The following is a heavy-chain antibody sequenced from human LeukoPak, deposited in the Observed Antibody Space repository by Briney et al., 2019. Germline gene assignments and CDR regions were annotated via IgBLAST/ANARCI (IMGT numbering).Heavy chain of an antibody. CDR2: IYYSGST. CDR1: SGSIRSYY. D-gene: IGHD1-26*01. V-gene: IGHV4-59*01. Sequence: PSETLSLTCTVSSGSIRSYYWSWIREPPGMGLEWIGYIYYSGSTSYNPSLKSRVTISVDTSKKQFSLKLSSVTAADTAFYYCARYIVSYPHDAFDIWGQGTMVTVSS. CDR3: ARYIVSYPHDAFDI. J-gene: IGHJ3*02.